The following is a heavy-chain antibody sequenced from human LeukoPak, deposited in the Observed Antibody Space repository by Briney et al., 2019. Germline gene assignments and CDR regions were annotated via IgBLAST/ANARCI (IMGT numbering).Heavy chain of an antibody. D-gene: IGHD3-22*01. V-gene: IGHV1-8*03. CDR3: ARGRRLKNYYDSSGYCDY. J-gene: IGHJ4*02. CDR1: GYTFTSYD. CDR2: MNPNSGNT. Sequence: GASVKVSCKASGYTFTSYDINWVRQATGQGLEWMGWMNPNSGNTGYAQKFQGRVTITRNTSISTAYMELSSLRSEDTAVYYCARGRRLKNYYDSSGYCDYWGQGTLVTVSS.